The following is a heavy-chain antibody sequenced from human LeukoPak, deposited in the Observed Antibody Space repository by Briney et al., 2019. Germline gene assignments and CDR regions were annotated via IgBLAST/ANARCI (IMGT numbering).Heavy chain of an antibody. CDR2: IYYSGST. CDR3: ARHLMVTNWFDP. Sequence: SETLSLTCTVSGGSISSSYYYWGWIRQPPGKGLEWIGSIYYSGSTYYNPSLKSRVTISVDTSKNQFSLKLSSVTAADTAVYYCARHLMVTNWFDPWGQGTLVTVSS. J-gene: IGHJ5*02. D-gene: IGHD3-10*01. CDR1: GGSISSSYYY. V-gene: IGHV4-39*01.